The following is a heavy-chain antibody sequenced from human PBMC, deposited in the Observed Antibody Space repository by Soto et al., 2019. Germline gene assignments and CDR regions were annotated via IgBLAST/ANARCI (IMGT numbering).Heavy chain of an antibody. CDR2: ISFDGSHK. J-gene: IGHJ4*02. CDR1: GITFSSYS. Sequence: QVVLLESGGGVVEPGRSLRLSCVTSGITFSSYSMHWVRQAPGKGLEWVSSISFDGSHKNYADSVRGRFTISRDNSKNTLFLQMTVLRGEDTAVYPCAKYSARLFDYWGQGTWVTVS. CDR3: AKYSARLFDY. V-gene: IGHV3-30*18. D-gene: IGHD2-15*01.